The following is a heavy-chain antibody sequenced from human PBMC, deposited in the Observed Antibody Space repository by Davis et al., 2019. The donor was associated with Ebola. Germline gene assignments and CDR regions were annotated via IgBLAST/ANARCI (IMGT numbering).Heavy chain of an antibody. CDR1: GFTFSSYW. CDR2: INSDGSST. D-gene: IGHD3-3*01. Sequence: GESLKISCAASGFTFSSYWMHWVRQAPGKGLVWVSRINSDGSSTSYADSVKGRFTISRDNAKNTLYLQMNSLRAEDTAVYYCARGGLFGVVIAYYYYGMDVWGKGTTVTVSS. CDR3: ARGGLFGVVIAYYYYGMDV. J-gene: IGHJ6*04. V-gene: IGHV3-74*01.